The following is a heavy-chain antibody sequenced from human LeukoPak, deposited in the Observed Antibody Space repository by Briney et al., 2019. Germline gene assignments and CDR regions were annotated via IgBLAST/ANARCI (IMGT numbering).Heavy chain of an antibody. J-gene: IGHJ5*02. V-gene: IGHV4-59*01. CDR2: IYYSGST. CDR3: AREGYSSSWPPLDP. Sequence: SEALSLTCTVSGGSISSYYWSWIRQPPGKGLEWIGYIYYSGSTNYNPSLKSRVTISVDTSKNQFSLKLSSVTAADTAVYYCAREGYSSSWPPLDPWGQGTLVTVSS. D-gene: IGHD6-13*01. CDR1: GGSISSYY.